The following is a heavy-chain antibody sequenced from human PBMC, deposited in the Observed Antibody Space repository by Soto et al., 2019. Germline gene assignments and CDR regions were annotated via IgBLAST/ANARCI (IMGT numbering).Heavy chain of an antibody. J-gene: IGHJ6*02. CDR2: INPNSGGT. CDR1: GYTFTGYY. CDR3: ARGTLDDFWSGYSYGMDV. Sequence: AASVKVSCKASGYTFTGYYMHWVRQAPGQGLEWMGWINPNSGGTNYAQKFQGWVTMTRDTSISTAYMELSRLRSDDTAVYYCARGTLDDFWSGYSYGMDVWGQGTTVTVSS. D-gene: IGHD3-3*01. V-gene: IGHV1-2*04.